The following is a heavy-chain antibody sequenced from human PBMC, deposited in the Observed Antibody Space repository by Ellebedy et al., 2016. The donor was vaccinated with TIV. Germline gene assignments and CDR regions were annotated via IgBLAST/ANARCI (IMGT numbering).Heavy chain of an antibody. J-gene: IGHJ5*02. CDR3: ARDPCSTTSCPWSDP. CDR2: ISYDGSNK. V-gene: IGHV3-30*03. Sequence: GESLKISCAASGFTFSNYDIHWVRQAPGKGLEWVAVISYDGSNKYYADSVKGRFTISRDNSKNTLYLQMNSLRAEDTAVYYCARDPCSTTSCPWSDPWGQGTLVTVSS. D-gene: IGHD2-2*01. CDR1: GFTFSNYD.